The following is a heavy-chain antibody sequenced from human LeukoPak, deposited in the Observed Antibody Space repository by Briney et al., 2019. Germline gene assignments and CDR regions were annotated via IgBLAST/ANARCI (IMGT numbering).Heavy chain of an antibody. V-gene: IGHV4-39*07. CDR1: GGSISSSSYY. CDR3: ARDRGQLNSSGWLRGYWFDP. CDR2: IYYSGST. D-gene: IGHD6-19*01. J-gene: IGHJ5*02. Sequence: SETLSLTCTVSGGSISSSSYYWGWIRQPPGKGLEWIGSIYYSGSTYYNPSLKSRVTISVDTSKNQFSLKLSSVTAADTAVYYCARDRGQLNSSGWLRGYWFDPWGQGTLVTVSS.